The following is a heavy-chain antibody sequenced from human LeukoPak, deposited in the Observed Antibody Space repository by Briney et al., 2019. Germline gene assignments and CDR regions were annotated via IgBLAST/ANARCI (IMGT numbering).Heavy chain of an antibody. Sequence: ASVKVSCKASGYTFTSYGISWVRQAPGQGLEWMGWISAYNGNTNYAQKLQGRVTMTTDTSTSTAYMELRSLRSDDTAVYYCAREAGRVTMVRGVSSPYYFDYWGQGTLVTVSS. V-gene: IGHV1-18*04. J-gene: IGHJ4*02. D-gene: IGHD3-10*01. CDR3: AREAGRVTMVRGVSSPYYFDY. CDR2: ISAYNGNT. CDR1: GYTFTSYG.